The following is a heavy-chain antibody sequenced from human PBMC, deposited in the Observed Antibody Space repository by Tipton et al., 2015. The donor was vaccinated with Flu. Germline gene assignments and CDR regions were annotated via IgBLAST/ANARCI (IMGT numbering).Heavy chain of an antibody. D-gene: IGHD3-22*01. CDR2: IYYSGST. J-gene: IGHJ4*02. V-gene: IGHV4-61*01. CDR3: ARDRLDSSGYRAFDY. Sequence: TLSLTCTVSGGSVSSGSYYWSWIRQPPGKGLEWIGYIYYSGSTNYNPSLKSRVTISVDTSKNQFSLKLSSVTAADTAVYYCARDRLDSSGYRAFDYWGQGTLVTVSS. CDR1: GGSVSSGSYY.